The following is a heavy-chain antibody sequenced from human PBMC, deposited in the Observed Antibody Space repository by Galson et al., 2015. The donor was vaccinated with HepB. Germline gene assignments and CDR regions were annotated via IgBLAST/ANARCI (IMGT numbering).Heavy chain of an antibody. V-gene: IGHV1-18*04. Sequence: SVKVSCKASGYTFTSYGISWVRQAPGQGLEWMGWISAYNGNTNYAQKLQGRVTMTTDTSTSTAYMELRSLRSDDTAVYYCARVVGPPGIWFGELSQTYYYYGMDVWGQGTTVTVSS. CDR1: GYTFTSYG. CDR2: ISAYNGNT. J-gene: IGHJ6*02. D-gene: IGHD3-10*01. CDR3: ARVVGPPGIWFGELSQTYYYYGMDV.